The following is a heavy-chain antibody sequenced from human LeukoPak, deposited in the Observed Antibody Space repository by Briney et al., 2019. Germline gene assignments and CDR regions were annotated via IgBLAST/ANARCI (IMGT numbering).Heavy chain of an antibody. CDR3: ARGRWELHY. Sequence: IPSETLSLTCTVSGASISSFYWSWIRQSAGKGLEWIGRVYTNGTTTYDPSLKRRVTLSLDTSKNQFSLKLSSVTAADTAVYYCARGRWELHYWGQGTLVTVSS. CDR1: GASISSFY. CDR2: VYTNGTT. V-gene: IGHV4-4*07. D-gene: IGHD1-26*01. J-gene: IGHJ4*02.